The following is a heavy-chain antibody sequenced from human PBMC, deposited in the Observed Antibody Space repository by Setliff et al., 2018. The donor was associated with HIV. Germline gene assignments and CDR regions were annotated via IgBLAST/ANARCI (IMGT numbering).Heavy chain of an antibody. CDR3: ARELDDAFDI. V-gene: IGHV3-43D*03. Sequence: ASVKVSCKASGYTFTSYAMHWVRQAPGKGLEWVSLISWDGGSTYYADSVKGRFTISRDNSKNSLYLQMNSLRAEDTALYYCARELDDAFDIWGQGTMVTVSS. D-gene: IGHD1-1*01. J-gene: IGHJ3*02. CDR2: ISWDGGST. CDR1: GYTFTSYA.